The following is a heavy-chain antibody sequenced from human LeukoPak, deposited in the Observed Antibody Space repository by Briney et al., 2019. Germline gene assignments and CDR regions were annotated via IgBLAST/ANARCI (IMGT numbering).Heavy chain of an antibody. CDR1: GFIFDNYA. Sequence: GGSLRLPCAAPGFIFDNYAIHWVRHAPGKGLEWVSLISGDGGSTFYADSVRGRFTISRDNTRKSLSLQMSSLRSEDTALYYCARESETSGWYDYWGQGTLVTVSS. V-gene: IGHV3-43*02. D-gene: IGHD6-19*01. CDR2: ISGDGGST. CDR3: ARESETSGWYDY. J-gene: IGHJ4*02.